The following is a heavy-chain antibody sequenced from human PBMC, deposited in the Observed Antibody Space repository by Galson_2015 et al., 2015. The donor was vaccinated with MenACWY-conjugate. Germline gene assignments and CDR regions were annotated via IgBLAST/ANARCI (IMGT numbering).Heavy chain of an antibody. CDR1: GFTLSSNW. D-gene: IGHD2-8*01. V-gene: IGHV3-74*01. Sequence: SLRLSCAASGFTLSSNWMHWVRQAPGKGLVWVSRINSDGSSTNYADSVKGRFTISRDNAKNTLYLQMNSLRAEDTAVYYCARKGNGLDYWGQGTLVTVSS. CDR3: ARKGNGLDY. CDR2: INSDGSST. J-gene: IGHJ4*02.